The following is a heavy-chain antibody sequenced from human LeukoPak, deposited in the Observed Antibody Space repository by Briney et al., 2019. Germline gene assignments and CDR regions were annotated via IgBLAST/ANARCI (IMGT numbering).Heavy chain of an antibody. Sequence: GGSLGLSCAASGFTFSSYAMHWVRQAPGKGLEWVAVISYDGSNKYYADSVKGRFTISRDNSKNTLYLQMNSLRAEDTAVYHCARAGTMIRGGPDSFDIWGQGTMVTVSS. CDR2: ISYDGSNK. V-gene: IGHV3-30*04. CDR1: GFTFSSYA. CDR3: ARAGTMIRGGPDSFDI. J-gene: IGHJ3*02. D-gene: IGHD3-10*01.